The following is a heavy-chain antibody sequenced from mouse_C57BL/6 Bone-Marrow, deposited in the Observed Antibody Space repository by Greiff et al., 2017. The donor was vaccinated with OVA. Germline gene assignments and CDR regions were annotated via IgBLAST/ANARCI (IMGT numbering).Heavy chain of an antibody. D-gene: IGHD1-1*01. CDR2: IYPRDGST. CDR3: ASPPHYYGSSDAMDY. J-gene: IGHJ4*01. Sequence: VQLQQSDAELVKPGASVKISCKVSGYTFTDHTIHWMKQRPEQGLEWIGYIYPRDGSTKYNEKFKGKATLTADKSSSTAYMQLNSLTYEDSAFYFCASPPHYYGSSDAMDYWGQGTSVTVSS. V-gene: IGHV1-78*01. CDR1: GYTFTDHT.